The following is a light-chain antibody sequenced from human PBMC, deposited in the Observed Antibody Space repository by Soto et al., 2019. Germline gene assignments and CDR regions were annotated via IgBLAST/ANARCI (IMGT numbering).Light chain of an antibody. CDR1: SSDVGGYNY. Sequence: QSALTQPASVSGSPGQSITISCTGTSSDVGGYNYVSWYQQHPGKAPKLMIYDVSNRPSGVSNRFSGSKSGNTASLTISGLQAADEADYYCSSYTRSSTSVVFGGGTQLTVL. CDR3: SSYTRSSTSVV. J-gene: IGLJ2*01. CDR2: DVS. V-gene: IGLV2-14*01.